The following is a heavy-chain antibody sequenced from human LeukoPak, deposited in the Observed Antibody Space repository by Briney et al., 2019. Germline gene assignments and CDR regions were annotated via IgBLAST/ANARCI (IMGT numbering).Heavy chain of an antibody. CDR2: IYYSGST. CDR1: GGSMNSYY. J-gene: IGHJ6*02. V-gene: IGHV4-59*01. CDR3: ARGYYYYGMDV. Sequence: SETLSLTCSVSGGSMNSYYWSWIRQSPGKGLEWIGYIYYSGSTNYNPSLKSRVTISVDTSKNQFSLKLSSVTAADTAVYYCARGYYYYGMDVWGQGTTVTVSS.